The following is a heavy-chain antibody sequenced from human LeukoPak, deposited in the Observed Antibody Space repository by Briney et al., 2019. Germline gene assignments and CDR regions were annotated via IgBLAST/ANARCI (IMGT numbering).Heavy chain of an antibody. CDR1: GFNFKSYS. CDR3: ARAAGHYFDY. D-gene: IGHD3-10*01. Sequence: GGSLRLSCAASGFNFKSYSMNWVRHAPGKGLVWVSFISSTSSDLLYADSVKGRFTVSRDNGKNSLYLQMNSLRAEDTAVYYCARAAGHYFDYWGQGSLVTVSS. CDR2: ISSTSSDL. V-gene: IGHV3-21*06. J-gene: IGHJ4*02.